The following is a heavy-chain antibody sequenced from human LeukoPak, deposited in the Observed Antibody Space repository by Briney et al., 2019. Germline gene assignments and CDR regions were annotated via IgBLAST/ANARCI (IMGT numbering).Heavy chain of an antibody. CDR2: ISSSSSYI. CDR3: AREGEGYYSSTSCYDAFDI. Sequence: GGSLRLSCAASGFTFSSYSMNWVRQAPGKGLEWVSSISSSSSYIYYADSVKGRFTVSRDNAKNSLYLQMNSLRAEDTAVYYCAREGEGYYSSTSCYDAFDIWGQGTMVTVSS. CDR1: GFTFSSYS. V-gene: IGHV3-21*01. D-gene: IGHD2-2*01. J-gene: IGHJ3*02.